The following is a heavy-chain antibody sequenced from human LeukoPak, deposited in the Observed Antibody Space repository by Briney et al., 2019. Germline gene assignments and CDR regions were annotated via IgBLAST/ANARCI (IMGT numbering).Heavy chain of an antibody. CDR1: GRSFSGYY. V-gene: IGHV4-34*01. D-gene: IGHD2-2*01. CDR3: ARAIVVVPAATSDYFDY. J-gene: IGHJ4*02. Sequence: PSETLSLTCAVYGRSFSGYYWSWIRQPPGKGLEWIGEINHSGSTNYNPSLKSRVTISVDTSRNQFSLKLRSVTAADTAAYYCARAIVVVPAATSDYFDYWGQGTLVTVSS. CDR2: INHSGST.